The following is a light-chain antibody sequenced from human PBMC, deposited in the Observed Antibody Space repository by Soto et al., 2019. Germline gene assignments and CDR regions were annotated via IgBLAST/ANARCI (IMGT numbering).Light chain of an antibody. CDR1: QSISSY. CDR3: QQSYSNPSIT. V-gene: IGKV1-39*01. Sequence: DIQMTQSPSSLSASVGDRVTITCRASQSISSYLNWYQQKPGKAPKLLIYAASSLQSGVPSRFSGSGSGTDFTLTISSLQPEDFATYYCQQSYSNPSITFGQGTRLEIK. CDR2: AAS. J-gene: IGKJ5*01.